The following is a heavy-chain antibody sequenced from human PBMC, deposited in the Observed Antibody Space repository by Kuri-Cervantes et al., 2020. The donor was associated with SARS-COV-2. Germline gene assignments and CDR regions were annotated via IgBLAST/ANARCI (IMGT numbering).Heavy chain of an antibody. D-gene: IGHD2-15*01. V-gene: IGHV3-33*01. CDR3: ARSSGQIFYYYGMDV. J-gene: IGHJ6*02. Sequence: LSLTCAASEFTFSNYGMQWVRQAPGKGLEWVALIWYDGSKKYYAESVKGRFTISRDDPKNTLYLQMKSLRAEDTAVYYCARSSGQIFYYYGMDVWGQGTTVTVSS. CDR2: IWYDGSKK. CDR1: EFTFSNYG.